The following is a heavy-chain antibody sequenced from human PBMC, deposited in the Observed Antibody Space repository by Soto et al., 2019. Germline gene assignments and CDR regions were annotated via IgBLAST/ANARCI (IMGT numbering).Heavy chain of an antibody. CDR1: GYSFTSYW. Sequence: PGESLKISCKGSGYSFTSYWIGWVRQMPGKGLEWMGIIYPGGSDTRYSPSFQGQVTISADKSISTAYLQWSSLKASDTAMYYCARRSVVVVAASGNWFDPWGQGTLVTVSS. CDR2: IYPGGSDT. D-gene: IGHD2-15*01. V-gene: IGHV5-51*01. CDR3: ARRSVVVVAASGNWFDP. J-gene: IGHJ5*02.